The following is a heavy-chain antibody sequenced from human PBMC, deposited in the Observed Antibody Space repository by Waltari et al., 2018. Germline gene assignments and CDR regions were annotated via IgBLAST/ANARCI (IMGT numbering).Heavy chain of an antibody. CDR2: INHDGSRT. CDR3: GTLEAVGS. Sequence: EVQVVESGGGLVQPGGSLRLSGTAPGFTIGPYWMHWVRQGPGKGLAWVAGINHDGSRTTYADPVKGRFAISRDNARNTVHLQMNGLRAEDTAVYYCGTLEAVGSWGQGTLVTVSS. D-gene: IGHD2-2*03. CDR1: GFTIGPYW. V-gene: IGHV3-74*03. J-gene: IGHJ5*02.